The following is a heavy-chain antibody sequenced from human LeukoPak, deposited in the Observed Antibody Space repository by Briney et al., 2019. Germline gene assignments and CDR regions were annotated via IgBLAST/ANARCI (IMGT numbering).Heavy chain of an antibody. CDR3: ARGGDNWNFY. V-gene: IGHV4-34*01. J-gene: IGHJ4*02. D-gene: IGHD1-1*01. CDR1: GGSFSGYY. CDR2: INRSGSI. Sequence: SETPSLTCAIYGGSFSGYYRSWIRQPPGKGLELIGEINRSGSIDYNPSLKSRVTISADTSKNQFFLNLNSVTAADTAVYYCARGGDNWNFYWGQGTLVTVS.